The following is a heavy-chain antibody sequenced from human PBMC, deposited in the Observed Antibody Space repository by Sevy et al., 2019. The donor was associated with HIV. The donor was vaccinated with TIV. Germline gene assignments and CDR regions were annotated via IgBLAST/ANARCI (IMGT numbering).Heavy chain of an antibody. V-gene: IGHV3-30*18. D-gene: IGHD1-26*01. CDR3: AKMQGGTYNYYGMDV. CDR1: GFIFSTYG. Sequence: GGSLRLSCAASGFIFSTYGIHWVRQAPGKGLEWVAVISYDGSEKYYADSVRGRFTISRDNSKNTLYLQMNSLRVEDTAIYYRAKMQGGTYNYYGMDVWGQGTTVTVSS. J-gene: IGHJ6*02. CDR2: ISYDGSEK.